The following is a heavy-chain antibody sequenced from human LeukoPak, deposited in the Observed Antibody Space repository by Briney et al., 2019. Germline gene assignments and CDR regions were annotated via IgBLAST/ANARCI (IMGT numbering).Heavy chain of an antibody. V-gene: IGHV4-34*01. Sequence: PSETLPLTCAVYGGAFRCYYWSRIRQPPGKGLVLIVVLNHSGSTNYNPSLKSRVTISVDTSKNQFSLKLSAVTAADTAVYYCARGGTLWSGYPKSYYYYYGMDVWGQGTTVTVSS. CDR3: ARGGTLWSGYPKSYYYYYGMDV. J-gene: IGHJ6*02. D-gene: IGHD3-3*01. CDR1: GGAFRCYY. CDR2: LNHSGST.